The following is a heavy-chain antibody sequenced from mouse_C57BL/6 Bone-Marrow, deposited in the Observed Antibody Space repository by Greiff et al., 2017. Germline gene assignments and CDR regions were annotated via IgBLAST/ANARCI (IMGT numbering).Heavy chain of an antibody. D-gene: IGHD2-4*01. CDR2: IYPRDGST. CDR3: ARSYDYDFDY. J-gene: IGHJ2*01. CDR1: GYTFTGYD. Sequence: VQLQESGPELVKPGASVKLSCKASGYTFTGYDINWVKQRPGQGLEWIGWIYPRDGSTKYNEKFKGKATLTVYTSSSTAYMELHSLTSEDSAVYFCARSYDYDFDYWGQGTTLTVSS. V-gene: IGHV1-85*01.